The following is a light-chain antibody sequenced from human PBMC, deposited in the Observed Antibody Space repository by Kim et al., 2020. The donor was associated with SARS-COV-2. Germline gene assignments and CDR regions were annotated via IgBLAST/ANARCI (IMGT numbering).Light chain of an antibody. Sequence: VALGQTVRITCQGDSLRNYYAAWYQQKPGQAPVLVMYGKNERQVGIPDRFSGSSSGETASLKITGAQAEDEADYYCSSRDINAERVFGGGTQLTVL. CDR3: SSRDINAERV. CDR1: SLRNYY. CDR2: GKN. V-gene: IGLV3-19*01. J-gene: IGLJ3*02.